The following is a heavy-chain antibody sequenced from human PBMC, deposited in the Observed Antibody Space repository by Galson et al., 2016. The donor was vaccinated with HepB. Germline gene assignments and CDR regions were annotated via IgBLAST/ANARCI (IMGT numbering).Heavy chain of an antibody. Sequence: SETLSLTCAVSGGSINSCNWWSWIRQPPGKGLEWIGEINHSGTTNFNPSLESRVTMSIDKSNSQFSLKVTSVTAADTAVYYCVREEQLAYDYWGQGTLVTVSS. CDR3: VREEQLAYDY. CDR1: GGSINSCNW. CDR2: INHSGTT. J-gene: IGHJ4*02. V-gene: IGHV4-4*02. D-gene: IGHD6-13*01.